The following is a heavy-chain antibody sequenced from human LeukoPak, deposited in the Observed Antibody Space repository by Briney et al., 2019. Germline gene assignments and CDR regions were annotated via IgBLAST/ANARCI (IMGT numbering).Heavy chain of an antibody. J-gene: IGHJ4*02. Sequence: GGSLRLSCAASGFTFSSYAMSWVRQAPGKGLEWVSAISGSGGSTYYADSVKGRFTISRDNSKNTLYLRMNSLRAEDTAVYYCAKVKEEGTSLDYWGQGTLVTVSS. CDR1: GFTFSSYA. CDR2: ISGSGGST. CDR3: AKVKEEGTSLDY. V-gene: IGHV3-23*01. D-gene: IGHD3-10*01.